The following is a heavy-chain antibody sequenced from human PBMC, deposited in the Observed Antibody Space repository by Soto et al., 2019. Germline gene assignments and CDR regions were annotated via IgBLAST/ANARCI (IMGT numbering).Heavy chain of an antibody. Sequence: SVKVSCKASGGTFSSYAISWVRQAPGQGLEWMGGIIPIFGTANYAQKFQGRVTITADESTNTVYMELSSLRSEDTAMYYCARLSRPNYYDTSGFFKDNWFDPWGQGTLVTVSS. CDR1: GGTFSSYA. J-gene: IGHJ5*01. D-gene: IGHD3-22*01. V-gene: IGHV1-69*13. CDR3: ARLSRPNYYDTSGFFKDNWFDP. CDR2: IIPIFGTA.